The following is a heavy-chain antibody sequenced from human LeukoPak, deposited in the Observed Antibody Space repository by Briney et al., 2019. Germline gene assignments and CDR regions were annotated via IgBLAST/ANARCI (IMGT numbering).Heavy chain of an antibody. J-gene: IGHJ4*02. CDR1: GYSFTNYW. CDR2: IHPGDSNT. V-gene: IGHV5-51*01. Sequence: GESLKISCKGSGYSFTNYWIAWVRQMPGKGLEWMGIIHPGDSNTRYSPSFQGQVTISVDKSITTAYLQWSSLKASDTAVYYCATGRYCSGTTCYSRLDFWGQGTLVTVSS. CDR3: ATGRYCSGTTCYSRLDF. D-gene: IGHD2-15*01.